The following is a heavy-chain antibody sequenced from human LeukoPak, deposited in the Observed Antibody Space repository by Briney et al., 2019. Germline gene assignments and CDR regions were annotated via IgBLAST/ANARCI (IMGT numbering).Heavy chain of an antibody. Sequence: PSETLSFTCTGSGCSISSSSYYWGWIRQPPGKGLEWIGSIYYSGSTYYNPSLKSRVTISVDTSKNQFSLKLSSVTAADTAVYYCARGGKRYCSSTSFHENWFDPWGRGTLVTVSS. CDR1: GCSISSSSYY. CDR2: IYYSGST. D-gene: IGHD2-2*01. V-gene: IGHV4-39*07. J-gene: IGHJ5*02. CDR3: ARGGKRYCSSTSFHENWFDP.